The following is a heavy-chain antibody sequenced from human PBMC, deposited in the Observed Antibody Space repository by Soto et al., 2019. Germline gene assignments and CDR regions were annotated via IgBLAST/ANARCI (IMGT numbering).Heavy chain of an antibody. CDR2: IYYSGST. J-gene: IGHJ4*02. CDR1: GGSISSYY. D-gene: IGHD5-18*01. V-gene: IGHV4-59*01. CDR3: ARDSYGFDY. Sequence: SETLSLTCTVSGGSISSYYWSWIRQPPGKGLEWIGYIYYSGSTNYNPSLKSRVTISVDTSKNQFSLKLSSVTAADTAVYYCARDSYGFDYWGQGTLVTVSS.